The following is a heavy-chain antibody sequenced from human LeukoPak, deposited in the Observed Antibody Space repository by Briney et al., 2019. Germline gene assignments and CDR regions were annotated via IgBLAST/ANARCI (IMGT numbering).Heavy chain of an antibody. Sequence: GGSLRLSCAASGFTITDYSMSWVRQPPGKGLEWVSGLGRSGENRYYATSVRGRFSISRDNSKDTVYLQMNSLRAEDTAIYYCVKDRPCETCMPMDAWGQGTTVTVSS. CDR1: GFTITDYS. J-gene: IGHJ6*02. CDR3: VKDRPCETCMPMDA. V-gene: IGHV3-23*01. CDR2: LGRSGENR. D-gene: IGHD2-2*01.